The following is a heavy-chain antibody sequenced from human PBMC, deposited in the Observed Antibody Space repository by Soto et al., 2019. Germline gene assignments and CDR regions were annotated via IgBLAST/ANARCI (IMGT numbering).Heavy chain of an antibody. J-gene: IGHJ4*02. D-gene: IGHD6-13*01. V-gene: IGHV1-18*01. Sequence: ASVKVSCKASGYTFTSYAISWVRQAPGQGLEWMGWINAYNGNTKYSQKFQGRVTITRDTSASTAYMELSSLRSEDTAVYYCARDIMAAAPDYWGQGTLVTVSS. CDR2: INAYNGNT. CDR1: GYTFTSYA. CDR3: ARDIMAAAPDY.